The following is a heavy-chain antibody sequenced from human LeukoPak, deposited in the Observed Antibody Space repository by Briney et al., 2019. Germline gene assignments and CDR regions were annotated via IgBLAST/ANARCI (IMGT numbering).Heavy chain of an antibody. D-gene: IGHD3-16*01. J-gene: IGHJ5*02. V-gene: IGHV1-2*06. Sequence: ASVKVSCKTSGYTFTGYYMHWLRQAPGQGLEWMGRINPNSGGTYYAQKFQGRVTTTRDTSISTSYMELTSLISDDPAVYYCAGGVLQGGGNWFDPWGQGTLVTVSS. CDR2: INPNSGGT. CDR1: GYTFTGYY. CDR3: AGGVLQGGGNWFDP.